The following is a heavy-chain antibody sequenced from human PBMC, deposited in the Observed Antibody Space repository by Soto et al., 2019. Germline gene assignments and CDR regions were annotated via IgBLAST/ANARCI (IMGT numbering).Heavy chain of an antibody. CDR1: GGTFSHNA. D-gene: IGHD3-22*01. V-gene: IGHV1-69*13. Sequence: SVKVSCKASGGTFSHNAISWVRQVPGQGLEWMGGIIPMFGTANYAQKFKGRVTIAADESTTTAYMELSSLRSEDTAVYYCVRGWGYDSSDYYYAYWGQGTLVTVSS. CDR2: IIPMFGTA. CDR3: VRGWGYDSSDYYYAY. J-gene: IGHJ4*02.